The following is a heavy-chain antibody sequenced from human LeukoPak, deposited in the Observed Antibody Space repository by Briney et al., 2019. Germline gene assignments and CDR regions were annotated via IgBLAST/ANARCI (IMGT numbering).Heavy chain of an antibody. CDR3: AKARSSGSRWDY. J-gene: IGHJ4*02. D-gene: IGHD6-19*01. Sequence: GSLRLSCAASGFTFSSYAMSWVRQAPGKGLEWVSAISGSGGSTYYADSVKGRFTISRDNSKNTLYLQMNSLRAEDTAVYYCAKARSSGSRWDYWGQGTLVTVSS. V-gene: IGHV3-23*01. CDR2: ISGSGGST. CDR1: GFTFSSYA.